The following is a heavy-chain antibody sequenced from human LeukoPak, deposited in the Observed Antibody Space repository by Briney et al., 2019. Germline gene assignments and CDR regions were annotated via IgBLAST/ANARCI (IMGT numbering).Heavy chain of an antibody. CDR3: ARSLHVVVVAATTGDAFDI. Sequence: GASEKVSCKASGGTFSSYAISWVRQAPGQGLEWMGGIIPIFGTANYAQKFQGRVTITADESTSTAYMELSSLRSEDTAVYYCARSLHVVVVAATTGDAFDIWGQGTMVTVSS. J-gene: IGHJ3*02. D-gene: IGHD2-15*01. V-gene: IGHV1-69*13. CDR1: GGTFSSYA. CDR2: IIPIFGTA.